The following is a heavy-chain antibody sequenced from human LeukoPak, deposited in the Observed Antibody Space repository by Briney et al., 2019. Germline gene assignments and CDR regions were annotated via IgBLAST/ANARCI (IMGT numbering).Heavy chain of an antibody. D-gene: IGHD3-22*01. J-gene: IGHJ4*02. CDR2: IYYSGST. CDR1: ARSISSYY. CDR3: ARLIAAYYYDSSGYFDY. V-gene: IGHV4-59*01. Sequence: PSETLSLTCNVSARSISSYYWSWIRQPPGKGLEWIGYIYYSGSTNYHPSLKCRVTISVDTSKNQFSLKLSSVTAADTAVYYCARLIAAYYYDSSGYFDYWGQGTLVTVSS.